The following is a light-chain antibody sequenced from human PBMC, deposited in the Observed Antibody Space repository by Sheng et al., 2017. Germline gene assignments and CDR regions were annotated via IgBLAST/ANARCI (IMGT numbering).Light chain of an antibody. V-gene: IGKV1-39*01. J-gene: IGKJ4*01. Sequence: DIQMTQSPSSLSASVGDRVTITCRASQSISSYLNWYQQKPGKAPKLLIYGASTLQSGVPSRFSGSGSGTDFTLIISSLQPEDFASYYCQQFNSYPLAFGGGTKVEIK. CDR2: GAS. CDR1: QSISSY. CDR3: QQFNSYPLA.